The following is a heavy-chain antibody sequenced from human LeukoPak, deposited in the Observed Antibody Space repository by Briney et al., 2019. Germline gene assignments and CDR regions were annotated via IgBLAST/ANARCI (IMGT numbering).Heavy chain of an antibody. CDR3: ARRSDIVATGFDY. Sequence: ASVKVSCTASGYTFTGYYMHWVRQAPGQGLEWMGWINPNSGGTNYAQKFQGRVTMTRDTSISTAYMELSRLRSDDTAVYYCARRSDIVATGFDYWGQGTLVTVSS. V-gene: IGHV1-2*02. D-gene: IGHD5-12*01. CDR1: GYTFTGYY. CDR2: INPNSGGT. J-gene: IGHJ4*02.